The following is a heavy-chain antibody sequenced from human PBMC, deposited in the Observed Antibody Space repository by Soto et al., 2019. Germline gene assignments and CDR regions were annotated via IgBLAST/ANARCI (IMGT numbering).Heavy chain of an antibody. CDR2: IYWDDDK. J-gene: IGHJ4*02. Sequence: QITLKESGPTLVKPTQTLTLTCTFSGFSLSTSGVGVGWIRQPPGKALEWLALIYWDDDKRYSPSLKSRLTITKDTSKNQVVLTMTNMDPADTATYYCAHRPAYSSSWYSLLYWGQGTLVTVSS. CDR1: GFSLSTSGVG. V-gene: IGHV2-5*02. D-gene: IGHD6-13*01. CDR3: AHRPAYSSSWYSLLY.